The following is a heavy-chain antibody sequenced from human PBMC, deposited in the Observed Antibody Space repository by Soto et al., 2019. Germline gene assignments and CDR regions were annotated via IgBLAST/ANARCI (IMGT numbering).Heavy chain of an antibody. J-gene: IGHJ4*02. D-gene: IGHD6-13*01. V-gene: IGHV4-34*01. CDR1: DGYCSGYD. Sequence: TSETQSVTCGVDDGYCSGYDWTWIRQPPGKGLEWIGEINHSGSTNYNPSLKSRVTISVDTSKNQFSLRLTSVTAADTAVYYCARGSTGYSSSWYRYWGQGTLVTVSS. CDR2: INHSGST. CDR3: ARGSTGYSSSWYRY.